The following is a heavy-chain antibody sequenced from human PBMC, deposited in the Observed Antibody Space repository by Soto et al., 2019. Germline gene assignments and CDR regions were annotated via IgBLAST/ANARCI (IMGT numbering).Heavy chain of an antibody. J-gene: IGHJ4*02. CDR3: ARPSGSYLYYFDY. V-gene: IGHV4-39*01. D-gene: IGHD1-26*01. CDR1: GGSSRSSSYY. Sequence: SETLSLTCTVAGGSSRSSSYYWGWIRQPPGKGLEWIGSIYYSGSTYYNPSLKSRVTISVDTSKNQFSLKLSSVTAADTAVYYCARPSGSYLYYFDYWGQGTLVTVSS. CDR2: IYYSGST.